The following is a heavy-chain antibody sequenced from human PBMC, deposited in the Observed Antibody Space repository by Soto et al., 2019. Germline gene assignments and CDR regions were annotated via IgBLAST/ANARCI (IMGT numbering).Heavy chain of an antibody. J-gene: IGHJ4*02. D-gene: IGHD3-10*01. Sequence: QVQLVESGGGVVQPGRSLRLSCAASGFTFSSYGMHWVRQAPGKGLEWVAVIWYDGSNKYYADSVKGRFTISRDNSKNTLYLQMNSLRAEDTAVYYCARDLRVRRLWFGEPSRPAYFDYWGQGTLVTVSS. CDR1: GFTFSSYG. CDR3: ARDLRVRRLWFGEPSRPAYFDY. CDR2: IWYDGSNK. V-gene: IGHV3-33*01.